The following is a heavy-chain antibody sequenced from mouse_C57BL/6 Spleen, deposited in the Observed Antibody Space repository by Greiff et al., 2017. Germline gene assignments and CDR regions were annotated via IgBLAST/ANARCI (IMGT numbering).Heavy chain of an antibody. D-gene: IGHD2-4*01. CDR3: ARDEITTVYWYFDV. V-gene: IGHV5-4*01. J-gene: IGHJ1*03. CDR2: ISDGGSYT. CDR1: GFTFSSYA. Sequence: EVKLVESGGGLVKPGGSLKLSCAASGFTFSSYAMSWVRQTPEQRLEWVATISDGGSYTYYPDNVKGRFTISRDNAKNNLYLQMSHLKSEDTAMYYCARDEITTVYWYFDVWGTGTTVTVSS.